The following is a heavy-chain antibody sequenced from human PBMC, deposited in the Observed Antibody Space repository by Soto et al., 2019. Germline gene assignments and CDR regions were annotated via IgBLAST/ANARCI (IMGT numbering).Heavy chain of an antibody. D-gene: IGHD6-19*01. CDR3: ARVKYSSGWSIVDY. J-gene: IGHJ4*02. Sequence: SLRLSCAASGFTFSDYFMSWIRQAPGKGLEWVSYIISSGSTIYYADSVKGRFTISRDNVKNSLYLQMNSLRAEDTAVYYCARVKYSSGWSIVDYWGQGTLVTVSS. CDR1: GFTFSDYF. CDR2: IISSGSTI. V-gene: IGHV3-11*01.